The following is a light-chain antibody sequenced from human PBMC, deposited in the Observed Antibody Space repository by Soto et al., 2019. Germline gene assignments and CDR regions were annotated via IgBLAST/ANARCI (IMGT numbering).Light chain of an antibody. Sequence: EIVMTQSPATLSVSPGERATLSCRASQSVSTDLAWYQQKPGQAPRLLIYGASTRATGIPVRFSGSGSGTEFTPTISRLQSEDFAVYYCQQYNDWPPGTFGQGTKLEIK. CDR2: GAS. CDR1: QSVSTD. CDR3: QQYNDWPPGT. J-gene: IGKJ2*01. V-gene: IGKV3-15*01.